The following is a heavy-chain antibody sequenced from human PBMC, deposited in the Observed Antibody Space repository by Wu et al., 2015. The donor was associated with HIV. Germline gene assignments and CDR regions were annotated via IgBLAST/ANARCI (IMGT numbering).Heavy chain of an antibody. Sequence: QVQLVQSGAEVKKPGAAVHISCKASGYTFPRYYIHWVRQAPGQGLEWMGWIRPDSGATHYAEKFQDRVTLTRDASINTAYMQLNRLRSDDTAVYFCARDLGNDFAVRGYYWYMDVWGRGTAITVSS. V-gene: IGHV1-2*02. CDR2: IRPDSGAT. J-gene: IGHJ6*03. CDR1: GYTFPRYY. CDR3: ARDLGNDFAVRGYYWYMDV. D-gene: IGHD3/OR15-3a*01.